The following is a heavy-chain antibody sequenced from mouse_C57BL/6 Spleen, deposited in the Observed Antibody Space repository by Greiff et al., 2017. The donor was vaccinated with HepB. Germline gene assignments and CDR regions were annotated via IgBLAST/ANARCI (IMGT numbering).Heavy chain of an antibody. J-gene: IGHJ2*01. V-gene: IGHV1-5*01. CDR1: GYTFTSYW. CDR3: TRFWDYDERAFDY. Sequence: VQLQQSGTVLARPGASVKMSCKTSGYTFTSYWMHWVKQRPGQGLEWIGAIYPGNSDTSYNQKFKGKAKLTAVTSASTAYMELSSLTNEDSAVYYCTRFWDYDERAFDYWGQGTTLTVSS. CDR2: IYPGNSDT. D-gene: IGHD2-4*01.